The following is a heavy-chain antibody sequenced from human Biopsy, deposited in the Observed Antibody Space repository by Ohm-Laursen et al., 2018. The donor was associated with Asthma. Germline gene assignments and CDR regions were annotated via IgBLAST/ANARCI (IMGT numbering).Heavy chain of an antibody. V-gene: IGHV3-30-3*01. J-gene: IGHJ4*02. CDR1: GFTFSSYA. CDR2: ISYDGGNK. Sequence: SLRLSCAASGFTFSSYAMHWVRQAPGKGLEWVAVISYDGGNKYYTDSVKGRFTISRDNSKNTLYLQMNSLRAEDTAVYYCARDAWELQKPYAYYSDYWGQGTLVTVSS. D-gene: IGHD1-26*01. CDR3: ARDAWELQKPYAYYSDY.